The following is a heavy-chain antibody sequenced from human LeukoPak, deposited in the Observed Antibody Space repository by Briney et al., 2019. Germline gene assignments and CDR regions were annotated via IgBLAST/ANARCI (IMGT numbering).Heavy chain of an antibody. CDR1: GITLSNAW. J-gene: IGHJ4*02. Sequence: GGSLRLSCAASGITLSNAWMTWIRQTPGRGLEWVGRIKDKANGGTTDFPAPMKGRFTISRDDSKNTLYLQMNSLKSDDTAVYHCPPLIYPRGPGGQEPLVPVPS. CDR2: IKDKANGGTT. D-gene: IGHD3-10*01. V-gene: IGHV3-15*01. CDR3: PPLIYPRGP.